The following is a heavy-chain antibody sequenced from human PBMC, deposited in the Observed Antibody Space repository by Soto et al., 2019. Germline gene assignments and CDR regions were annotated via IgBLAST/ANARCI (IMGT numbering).Heavy chain of an antibody. J-gene: IGHJ4*02. CDR3: KLMVYEFDY. Sequence: SETLSLTCTVSGGSISSSSYYWGWIRQPPGKGLEWIGSIYYSGSTYYNPSLKSRVTISVDTSKNQFSLKLSSVTAADTAVYYCKLMVYEFDYWGQGTLVTVSS. D-gene: IGHD2-8*01. V-gene: IGHV4-39*01. CDR2: IYYSGST. CDR1: GGSISSSSYY.